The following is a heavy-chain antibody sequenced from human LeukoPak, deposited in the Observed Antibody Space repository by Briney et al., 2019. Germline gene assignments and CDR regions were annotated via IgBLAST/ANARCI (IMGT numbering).Heavy chain of an antibody. Sequence: PGRSLRLSCTGSGFTFGDYAMSWFRQAPGKGLEWVSFIRSEAYGGTAEYAASVKGRFTLSRDDSKSIAYLQTNSLKTEDTAVYYCTKLLRSETHHDYWGQGTLVTVSS. CDR1: GFTFGDYA. CDR3: TKLLRSETHHDY. CDR2: IRSEAYGGTA. D-gene: IGHD3-10*01. J-gene: IGHJ4*02. V-gene: IGHV3-49*03.